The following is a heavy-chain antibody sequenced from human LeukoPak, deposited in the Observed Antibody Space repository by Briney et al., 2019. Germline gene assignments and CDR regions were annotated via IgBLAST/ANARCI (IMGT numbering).Heavy chain of an antibody. Sequence: GSLRLSCAASGFTFSPYPMNWVRQAPGKGLEWVSYISGGSDTIHYADSVKGRFTISRDNAKNSLYLQMNSLRAEDTAVYYCARDLGRDRYFDSWGQGTLVTVSS. CDR3: ARDLGRDRYFDS. V-gene: IGHV3-48*04. J-gene: IGHJ4*02. D-gene: IGHD5-24*01. CDR1: GFTFSPYP. CDR2: ISGGSDTI.